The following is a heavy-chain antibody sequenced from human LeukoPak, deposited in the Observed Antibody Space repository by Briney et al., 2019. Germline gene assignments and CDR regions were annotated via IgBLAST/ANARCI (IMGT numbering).Heavy chain of an antibody. D-gene: IGHD3-22*01. V-gene: IGHV4-59*08. CDR1: GGSISSYY. Sequence: SETLSLTCTVSGGSISSYYWSWIATPPGKGLEWIGYSYYSGSTNYNPTLKSRVTISVDTSKNQFSLKLSSVTAADTAVYYCASYDSSGYTAFDIWGQGTMVTVSS. CDR3: ASYDSSGYTAFDI. J-gene: IGHJ3*02. CDR2: SYYSGST.